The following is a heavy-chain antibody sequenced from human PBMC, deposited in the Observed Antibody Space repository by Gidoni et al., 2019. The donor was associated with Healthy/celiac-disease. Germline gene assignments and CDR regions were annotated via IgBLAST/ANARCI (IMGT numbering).Heavy chain of an antibody. D-gene: IGHD2-15*01. CDR3: ARVGWHQRGFDP. J-gene: IGHJ5*02. Sequence: QVQLQESGPGLVKPSETLSLTCTVSGGSISSYYWSWIRQPPGKGLEWIGYIYYSGSTNYNPSLKSRVTISVDTSKNQFSLKLSSVTAADTAVYYCARVGWHQRGFDPWGQGTLVTVSS. CDR2: IYYSGST. CDR1: GGSISSYY. V-gene: IGHV4-59*01.